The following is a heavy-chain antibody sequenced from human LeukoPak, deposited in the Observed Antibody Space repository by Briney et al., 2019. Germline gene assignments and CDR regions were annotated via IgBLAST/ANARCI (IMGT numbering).Heavy chain of an antibody. J-gene: IGHJ6*03. V-gene: IGHV3-48*04. D-gene: IGHD4-11*01. CDR1: GFTFSSYS. Sequence: PGGSLGLSCAASGFTFSSYSMNWVRQAPGKGLEWVSYISSSSSTIYYADSVKGRFTISRDNAKNSLYLQMNSLRAEDTAVYYCARDLTVTWPYYMDVWGKGTTVTVSS. CDR3: ARDLTVTWPYYMDV. CDR2: ISSSSSTI.